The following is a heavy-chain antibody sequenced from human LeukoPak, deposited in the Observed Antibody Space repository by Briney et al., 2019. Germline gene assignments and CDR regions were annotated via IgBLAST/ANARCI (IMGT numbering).Heavy chain of an antibody. D-gene: IGHD2-2*01. CDR3: ARGAPSYQLAAFDI. CDR1: GFTFSSYA. J-gene: IGHJ3*02. Sequence: GRSLRLSCAASGFTFSSYAMNWVRQAPGKGLEWVSSISSSSSYIYYADSVKGRFTISRDNAKNSLYLQMNSLRAEDTAVYYCARGAPSYQLAAFDIWGQGTMVTVSS. V-gene: IGHV3-21*01. CDR2: ISSSSSYI.